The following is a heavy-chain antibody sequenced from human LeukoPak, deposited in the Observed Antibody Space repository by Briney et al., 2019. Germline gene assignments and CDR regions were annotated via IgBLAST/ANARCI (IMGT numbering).Heavy chain of an antibody. Sequence: GGSLRLSCAASGFTFSSYSMNWVRQAPGKGLEWVSSISSSSSYIYYADSVKGRFTISRDNAKNSLYLQMNSLRAEDTAVYYCARGIFGYYDSILTSGYWGQGTLVTVSS. V-gene: IGHV3-21*01. CDR1: GFTFSSYS. J-gene: IGHJ4*02. CDR3: ARGIFGYYDSILTSGY. D-gene: IGHD3-22*01. CDR2: ISSSSSYI.